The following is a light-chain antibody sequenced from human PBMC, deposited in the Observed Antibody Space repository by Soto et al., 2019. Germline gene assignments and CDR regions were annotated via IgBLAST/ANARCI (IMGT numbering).Light chain of an antibody. CDR1: SSSIGSNY. Sequence: QSVLTQPPSASGTPGQRVTISCSGSSSSIGSNYVYWYQQLPGTGPKLLIYRNNQPPSGVPDRFSGSKSGTSASLALRGLRSEDVADYYCAARDDHLSCNYYLLGTRTNLTVL. V-gene: IGLV1-47*01. J-gene: IGLJ1*01. CDR3: AARDDHLSCNYYL. CDR2: RNN.